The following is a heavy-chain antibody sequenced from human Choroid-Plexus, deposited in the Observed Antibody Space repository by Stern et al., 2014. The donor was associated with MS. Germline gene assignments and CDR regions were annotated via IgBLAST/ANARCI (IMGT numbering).Heavy chain of an antibody. CDR1: GFTFGSCA. D-gene: IGHD2/OR15-2a*01. CDR2: VSYDGSNK. Sequence: QVQLVQSGGGVVQPGRPLRLSCVASGFTFGSCAMHWVRQAPGKGLEWVAGVSYDGSNKYYADSVKGRFTISRDNSKNTLYMQMSSLRPEDTAVYYCAKDRQYLTYFFDHWGQGSRVTVSS. V-gene: IGHV3-30*18. J-gene: IGHJ5*02. CDR3: AKDRQYLTYFFDH.